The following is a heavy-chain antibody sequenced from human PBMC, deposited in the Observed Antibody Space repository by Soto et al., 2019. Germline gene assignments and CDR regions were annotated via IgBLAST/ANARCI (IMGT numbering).Heavy chain of an antibody. CDR2: SNPSGGRT. CDR3: AIDNYYSGSGYPLDF. D-gene: IGHD3-22*01. CDR1: GYNFSTYY. J-gene: IGHJ4*01. Sequence: QVPLIQSGVEVRTPGASVKVSCQASGYNFSTYYMHWGRRAPGQGLEWMAISNPSGGRTVPAQKFQDSITIARATTTQTVYPESRSLTSDDTAVYYCAIDNYYSGSGYPLDFSGHGTLVTVSS. V-gene: IGHV1-46*01.